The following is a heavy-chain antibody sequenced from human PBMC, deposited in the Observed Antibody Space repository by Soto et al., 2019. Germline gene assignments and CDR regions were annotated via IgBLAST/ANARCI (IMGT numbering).Heavy chain of an antibody. CDR1: GGSISSGGYY. CDR3: AITMVRRHRRPLGFDY. D-gene: IGHD3-10*01. CDR2: IYYSGST. J-gene: IGHJ4*02. Sequence: PSETLSLTCTVSGGSISSGGYYWSWIRQHPGKGLEWIGYIYYSGSTYYNPSLKSRVTISVDTSKNQFSLKLSSVTAADTAVYYCAITMVRRHRRPLGFDYWGQGTLVTVSS. V-gene: IGHV4-31*03.